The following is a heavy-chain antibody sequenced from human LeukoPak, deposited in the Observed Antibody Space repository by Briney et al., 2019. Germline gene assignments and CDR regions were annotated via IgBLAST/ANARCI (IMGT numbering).Heavy chain of an antibody. CDR2: IRYDGSNK. Sequence: TGGSLRLSCAASGFTFSSYGMHWVRQAPGKGLEWVAFIRYDGSNKYYADSVKGRFAISRDNAKNSLYLQMNSLRAEDTAIYYCARENWDLVAVPMDVWGKGTTVIVSS. V-gene: IGHV3-30*02. J-gene: IGHJ6*04. CDR3: ARENWDLVAVPMDV. CDR1: GFTFSSYG. D-gene: IGHD1-26*01.